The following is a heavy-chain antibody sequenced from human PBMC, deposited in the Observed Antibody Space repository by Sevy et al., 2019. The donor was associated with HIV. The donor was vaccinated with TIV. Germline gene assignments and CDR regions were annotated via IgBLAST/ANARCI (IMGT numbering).Heavy chain of an antibody. V-gene: IGHV3-9*01. CDR2: ISWNSGSI. CDR1: GFTFDDYA. Sequence: GGSLRLSCAASGFTFDDYAMHWVRQAPGKGLEWVSGISWNSGSIGYADSVKGRFTISRDNAKNSQYLQMNSLRAEDTALYYCAKGVDYGVTNWFDPWGQGTLVTVSS. CDR3: AKGVDYGVTNWFDP. J-gene: IGHJ5*02. D-gene: IGHD3-10*01.